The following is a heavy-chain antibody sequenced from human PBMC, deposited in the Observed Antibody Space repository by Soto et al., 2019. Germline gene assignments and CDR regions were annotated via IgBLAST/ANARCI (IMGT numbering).Heavy chain of an antibody. J-gene: IGHJ4*02. CDR2: IYPGDSDT. V-gene: IGHV5-51*01. Sequence: PGESLKISCKGSGYSFTSYWIGWVRQMPGKGLEWMGIIYPGDSDTRYSPSFQGQVTISADKSISTAYLQWSSLKASDTAMYYCARLVGIAPPWRHFDYWGQGTLVTVSS. CDR1: GYSFTSYW. CDR3: ARLVGIAPPWRHFDY.